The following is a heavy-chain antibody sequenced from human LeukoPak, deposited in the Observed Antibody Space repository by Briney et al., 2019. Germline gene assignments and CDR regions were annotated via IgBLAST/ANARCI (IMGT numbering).Heavy chain of an antibody. J-gene: IGHJ4*02. Sequence: GGSLRLPCAASGFTFSSYWMSWVRQALGKGLEWVANIKQDGSEKYYVDSVKGRFTISRDNAKNSLYLQMNSLRAEDTAVYYCAAQGYYYDSSGYDFDYWGQGTLVTVSS. V-gene: IGHV3-7*01. CDR3: AAQGYYYDSSGYDFDY. D-gene: IGHD3-22*01. CDR2: IKQDGSEK. CDR1: GFTFSSYW.